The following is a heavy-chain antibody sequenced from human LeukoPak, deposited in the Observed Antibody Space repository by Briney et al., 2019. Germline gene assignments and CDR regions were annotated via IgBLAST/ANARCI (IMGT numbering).Heavy chain of an antibody. Sequence: PGGSLRLSCAASGFTFSSYAMHWVRQAPGKGLEWVAVISYDGSNKYYADSVKGRFTISRDNAENSLYLHMNSLRTEDTAMYYCVRGRCGGDCSQDWYFDLWGRGTLVTVSS. V-gene: IGHV3-30-3*01. J-gene: IGHJ2*01. CDR1: GFTFSSYA. CDR2: ISYDGSNK. D-gene: IGHD2-21*02. CDR3: VRGRCGGDCSQDWYFDL.